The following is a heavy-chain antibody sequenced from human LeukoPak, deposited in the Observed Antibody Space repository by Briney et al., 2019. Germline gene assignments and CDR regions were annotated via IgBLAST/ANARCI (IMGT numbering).Heavy chain of an antibody. CDR1: GFTFSSYA. Sequence: GGSLRLSCAASGFTFSSYAMHWVRQAPGKGLEWVAVISYDGSNKYYADSVKGRFTISRDNSKNTLYLQMNSLRAEDTAVYYCARDRSPIAVAGTGYYWGQGTLVTVSS. J-gene: IGHJ4*02. CDR2: ISYDGSNK. CDR3: ARDRSPIAVAGTGYY. D-gene: IGHD6-19*01. V-gene: IGHV3-30-3*01.